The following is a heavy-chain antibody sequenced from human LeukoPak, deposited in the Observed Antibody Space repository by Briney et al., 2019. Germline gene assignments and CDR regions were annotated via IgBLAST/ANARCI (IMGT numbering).Heavy chain of an antibody. CDR1: GVSISSYY. Sequence: SETLSLTCTVSGVSISSYYWSWIRQPPGKGLEWIGYIYYSGSTNYNPSLKSRVTISVDTSKNQFSLKLSSVTAADTAVYYCARHLGGSGWYGGGFFAYWGQGTLVTVSS. CDR3: ARHLGGSGWYGGGFFAY. V-gene: IGHV4-59*08. J-gene: IGHJ4*02. D-gene: IGHD6-19*01. CDR2: IYYSGST.